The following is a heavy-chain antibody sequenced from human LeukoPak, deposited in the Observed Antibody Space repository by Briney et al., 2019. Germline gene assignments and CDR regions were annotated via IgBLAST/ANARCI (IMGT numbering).Heavy chain of an antibody. J-gene: IGHJ5*02. CDR1: GFTFSSYA. D-gene: IGHD3-10*01. Sequence: GGSLRLSCAASGFTFSSYAMSWVRQAPGKGLEWVSAISGSGGSTYYADSVKGRFTISRDNSKNTLYLQMNSLRAEDTAVYYCAKDLSGGGLLGFHWFRPWGQGTLVTVSS. CDR2: ISGSGGST. CDR3: AKDLSGGGLLGFHWFRP. V-gene: IGHV3-23*01.